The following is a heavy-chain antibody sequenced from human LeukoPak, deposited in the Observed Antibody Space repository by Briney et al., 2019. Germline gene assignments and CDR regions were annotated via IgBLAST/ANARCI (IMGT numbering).Heavy chain of an antibody. J-gene: IGHJ5*02. CDR1: GFTFSSYW. V-gene: IGHV3-7*01. CDR2: IKRDGSEK. Sequence: GGSLRLSCAASGFTFSSYWMSWVRQAPGKGLEWVANIKRDGSEKYYVDSVKGRFTISRDNAKNSLYLQMNSLRAEDTAVYYCARAVRAARPISWFDPWGQGTLVTVSS. D-gene: IGHD6-6*01. CDR3: ARAVRAARPISWFDP.